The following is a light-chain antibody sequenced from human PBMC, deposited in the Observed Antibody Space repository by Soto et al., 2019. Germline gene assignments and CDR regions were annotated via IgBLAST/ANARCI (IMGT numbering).Light chain of an antibody. V-gene: IGLV2-14*03. Sequence: QSALTQPASVSGSPGQSITISCTGTSSDIGGYNFVSWYQQHPGKAPKLMFYDVTNRPSGVSNRFSGSKSGNTASLTISGRQADDEAVYYCSSYTSTNPVVFGGGTKVTVL. J-gene: IGLJ2*01. CDR1: SSDIGGYNF. CDR2: DVT. CDR3: SSYTSTNPVV.